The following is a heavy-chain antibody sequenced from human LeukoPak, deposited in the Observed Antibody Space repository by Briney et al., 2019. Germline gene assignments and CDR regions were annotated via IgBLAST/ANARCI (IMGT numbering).Heavy chain of an antibody. CDR1: GFTFSSYG. CDR2: IRYDGSNK. D-gene: IGHD6-13*01. Sequence: GGSLRLSCAASGFTFSSYGMHWVRQAPGKGLEWVAFIRYDGSNKYYADSVKGRFTISRDNSKNTLYLQMNSLRAEDTAVYYRAKVSGSSSWYLFDPWGQGTLVTVSS. J-gene: IGHJ5*02. CDR3: AKVSGSSSWYLFDP. V-gene: IGHV3-30*02.